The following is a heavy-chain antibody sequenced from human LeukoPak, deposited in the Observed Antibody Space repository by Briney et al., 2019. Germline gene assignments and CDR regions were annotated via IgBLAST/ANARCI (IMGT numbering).Heavy chain of an antibody. CDR3: ARVVAVTGTPVYYMDV. V-gene: IGHV1-2*02. J-gene: IGHJ6*03. Sequence: ASVRVSCKASGYMFTGYYMHWVRQAPGQGLEWMGWINPNSGGTNYAQKFQGRVTMTRGTSISTAYMDLNRLRSDDTAVYYCARVVAVTGTPVYYMDVWGKGTTVTVSS. CDR1: GYMFTGYY. CDR2: INPNSGGT. D-gene: IGHD6-19*01.